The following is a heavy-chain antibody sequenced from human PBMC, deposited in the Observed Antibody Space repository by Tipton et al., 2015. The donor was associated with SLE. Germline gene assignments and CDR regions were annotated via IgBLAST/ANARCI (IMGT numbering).Heavy chain of an antibody. D-gene: IGHD5-18*01. CDR2: IYYSGTN. CDR1: GGSVSSCGFY. Sequence: TLSLTCTVSGGSVSSCGFYWSWVRHHPGKGLEWIGYIYYSGTNYYNPSLKSRVAVSIDTSKNEFSLKLNSVTAADTAVYYCVEGHTAMVIFDSWGQGTLVTVSS. J-gene: IGHJ4*02. V-gene: IGHV4-31*08. CDR3: VEGHTAMVIFDS.